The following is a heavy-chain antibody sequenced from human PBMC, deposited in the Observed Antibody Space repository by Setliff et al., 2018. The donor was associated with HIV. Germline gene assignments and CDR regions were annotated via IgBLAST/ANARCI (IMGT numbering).Heavy chain of an antibody. J-gene: IGHJ4*02. CDR1: GDTFTNYY. CDR2: INPSGTYT. V-gene: IGHV1-46*01. CDR3: AKVGREYAGYDFSFDY. Sequence: ASVKVSCKTSGDTFTNYYMHWVRQAPGQGPEWLGIINPSGTYTSYAQKFQGRVTMTRDTSTTTVYMELSGLRSEDTAMYYCAKVGREYAGYDFSFDYWGQGTLVTVSS. D-gene: IGHD5-12*01.